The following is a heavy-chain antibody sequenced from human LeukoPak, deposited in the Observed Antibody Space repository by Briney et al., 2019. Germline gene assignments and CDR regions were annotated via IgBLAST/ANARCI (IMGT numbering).Heavy chain of an antibody. CDR2: ISSSASTI. CDR3: ARDAYGRGRAPDY. D-gene: IGHD3-10*01. CDR1: GFTFSSYE. Sequence: GGSLRLSCAASGFTFSSYEMNWVRQAPGKGLEWVSYISSSASTIYYADSVKGRFTISRDNAKKSLYLQMNSLRAEDTAAYYCARDAYGRGRAPDYWGQGTLVTVSS. V-gene: IGHV3-48*03. J-gene: IGHJ4*02.